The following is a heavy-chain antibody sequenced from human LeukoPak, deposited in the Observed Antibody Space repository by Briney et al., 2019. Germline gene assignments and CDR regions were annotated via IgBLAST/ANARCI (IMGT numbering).Heavy chain of an antibody. CDR1: GYSISSGYY. V-gene: IGHV4-38-2*01. J-gene: IGHJ3*02. Sequence: PWETLSLTCAVSGYSISSGYYWGWIRQPPGKGLEWIGSIYHSGSTYYNPSLKSRVTISVDTSKNQFSLKLSSVTAADTAVYYCARLLPTYYDFWSGPWAFDIWGQGTMVTVSS. CDR2: IYHSGST. D-gene: IGHD3-3*01. CDR3: ARLLPTYYDFWSGPWAFDI.